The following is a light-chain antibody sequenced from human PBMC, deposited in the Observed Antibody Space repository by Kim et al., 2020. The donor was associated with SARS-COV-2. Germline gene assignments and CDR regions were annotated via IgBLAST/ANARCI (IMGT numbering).Light chain of an antibody. J-gene: IGLJ1*01. V-gene: IGLV3-19*01. Sequence: SSELTQDPAVSVALGQTVRITCQGDSLRSYYASWYQQKPGQAPVLVIYGKNNRPSGNPDRFSGSSSGNTASLTITGAQAEDEADYYCNSRDSSGNHNV. CDR2: GKN. CDR1: SLRSYY. CDR3: NSRDSSGNHNV.